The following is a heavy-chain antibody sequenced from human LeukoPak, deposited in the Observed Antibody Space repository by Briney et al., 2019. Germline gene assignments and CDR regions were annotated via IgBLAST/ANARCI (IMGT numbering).Heavy chain of an antibody. CDR1: GFTFGVYT. CDR3: AEGAGDHDAFDI. V-gene: IGHV3-30-3*02. CDR2: ISYDGSNK. J-gene: IGHJ3*02. D-gene: IGHD1-14*01. Sequence: GGSLRLSCAASGFTFGVYTIHWVRQAPAKGLEWVAFISYDGSNKYYADSVKGRFTISRDNSKNTSYLEMNSLRDEDTAVYYCAEGAGDHDAFDIWGQGTTVTVSS.